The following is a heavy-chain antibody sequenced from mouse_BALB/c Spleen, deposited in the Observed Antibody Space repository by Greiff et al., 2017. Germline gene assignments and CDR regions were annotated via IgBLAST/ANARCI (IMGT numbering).Heavy chain of an antibody. CDR3: ARKRAYGSYAWFAY. CDR2: ISSGGST. Sequence: EVKLVESGGGLVKPGGSLKLSCAASGFTFSSYAMSWVRQTPEKRLEWVASISSGGSTYYPDSVKGRFTISRDNARNILYLQMSSLRSEDTAMYYCARKRAYGSYAWFAYWGQGTLVTVSA. V-gene: IGHV5-6-5*01. J-gene: IGHJ3*01. D-gene: IGHD2-10*02. CDR1: GFTFSSYA.